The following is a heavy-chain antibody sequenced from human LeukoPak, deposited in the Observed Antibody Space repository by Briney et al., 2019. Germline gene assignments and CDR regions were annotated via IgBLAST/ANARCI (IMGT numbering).Heavy chain of an antibody. D-gene: IGHD5-12*01. J-gene: IGHJ6*02. CDR2: ISGDGGST. CDR1: GFTFDDYA. V-gene: IGHV3-43*02. Sequence: PGGSLRLSCAASGFTFDDYAMRWVRQAPGKGLEWVSLISGDGGSTYYADSVKGRFTISRDNSKNSLYLQMNSLRTEDTALYYCATVPNSGYDFDPYGMDVWGQGTTVTVSS. CDR3: ATVPNSGYDFDPYGMDV.